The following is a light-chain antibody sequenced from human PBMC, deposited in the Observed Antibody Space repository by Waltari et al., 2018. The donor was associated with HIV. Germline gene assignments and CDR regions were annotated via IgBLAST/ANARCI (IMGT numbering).Light chain of an antibody. J-gene: IGKJ1*01. CDR3: QQYGSSPLCT. CDR2: GAS. Sequence: EIVLTQSPGTLSLSPGERATLSCRASQSVSSSYLAWYQQKPGQAPRLLIYGASSRATGIPDRFSGSGSGTDFTLTISRLEAEDFAVYYCQQYGSSPLCTFGQGTKVEIK. V-gene: IGKV3-20*01. CDR1: QSVSSSY.